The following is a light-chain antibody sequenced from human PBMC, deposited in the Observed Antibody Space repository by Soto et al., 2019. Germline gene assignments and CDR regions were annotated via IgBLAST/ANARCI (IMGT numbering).Light chain of an antibody. CDR1: QGISNY. J-gene: IGKJ1*01. CDR2: GAS. V-gene: IGKV1-16*02. Sequence: DIQMTQSPSSLSASVGDRDTITCRASQGISNYLVWFQQKPGKAPKTLIYGASSLITGVPSKFSGSGFGTDFTLTFTGLQPEDLETYYCQQYSTYPCTCGQGTEVEIK. CDR3: QQYSTYPCT.